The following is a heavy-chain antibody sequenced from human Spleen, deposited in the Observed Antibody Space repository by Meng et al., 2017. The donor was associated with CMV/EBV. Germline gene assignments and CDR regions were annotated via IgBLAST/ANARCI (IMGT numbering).Heavy chain of an antibody. D-gene: IGHD1-26*01. CDR1: GFTFSSYS. J-gene: IGHJ6*02. V-gene: IGHV3-21*01. CDR2: ISSSSSYI. Sequence: GESLKISCAASGFTFSSYSMNWVRQAPGKGLEWVSSISSSSSYIYYADSVKGRFTISRDNAKNSLYLQMNSLRAEDTAVYYCAVVGATTGSQYYYYGMDVWGQGTTVTVS. CDR3: AVVGATTGSQYYYYGMDV.